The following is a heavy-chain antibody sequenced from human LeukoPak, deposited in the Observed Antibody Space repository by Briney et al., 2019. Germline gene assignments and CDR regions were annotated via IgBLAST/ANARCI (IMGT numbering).Heavy chain of an antibody. D-gene: IGHD1-26*01. CDR2: INRAGIES. V-gene: IGHV3-7*01. CDR1: GFTFTDNW. Sequence: GGSQRLSCAASGFTFTDNWMTWVRQAPGKGLEGVANINRAGIESYYVDSVKGRFTISRDNAEKSLYLQMGSLRVDDTAVYYCARVGTWELQRVFDNWGQGTLVTVSS. J-gene: IGHJ4*02. CDR3: ARVGTWELQRVFDN.